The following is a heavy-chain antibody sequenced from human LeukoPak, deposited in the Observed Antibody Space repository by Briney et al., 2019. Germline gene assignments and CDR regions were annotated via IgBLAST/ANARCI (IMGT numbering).Heavy chain of an antibody. CDR2: INDDGSAT. V-gene: IGHV3-74*01. CDR1: GFTFSNYW. CDR3: AREILAPGKTHDY. Sequence: PGGSLRLSCAASGFTFSNYWMHWVRHVPGKGLVWVSRINDDGSATFYADSVKGRFTIPRDNAKNTLFLQINSLRAEDTAVYYCAREILAPGKTHDYWGQGTLVTVSS. J-gene: IGHJ4*02.